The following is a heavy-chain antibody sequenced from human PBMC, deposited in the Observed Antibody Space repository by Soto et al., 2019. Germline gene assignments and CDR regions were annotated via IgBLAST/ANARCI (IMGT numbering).Heavy chain of an antibody. CDR3: ARGSGPNDAFDI. CDR2: IYYSGST. CDR1: GGSVSSGSYY. Sequence: QVQLQESGPGLVKPSETLSLTCTVSGGSVSSGSYYGSWIRQPPGKGLEWIGYIYYSGSTNYNPSLKSRVTISVDTSKNQFSLKLSSVTAADTAVYYCARGSGPNDAFDIWGQGTMVTVSS. D-gene: IGHD2-15*01. J-gene: IGHJ3*02. V-gene: IGHV4-61*01.